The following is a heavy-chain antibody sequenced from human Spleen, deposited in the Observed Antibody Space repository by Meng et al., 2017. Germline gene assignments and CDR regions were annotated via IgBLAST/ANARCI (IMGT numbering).Heavy chain of an antibody. V-gene: IGHV2-70*20. Sequence: SGPTLVKPTQTLTLTCTFSGFSLSTSGMCVSWVRQPPGKALEWLALIDWDDDKYYSTSLKTRLTISKDTSKNQVVLTMTNMDPVDTATYYCARISSHYYDSSGYYLEPYFDYWGQGTLVTVSS. CDR3: ARISSHYYDSSGYYLEPYFDY. CDR1: GFSLSTSGMC. J-gene: IGHJ4*02. CDR2: IDWDDDK. D-gene: IGHD3-22*01.